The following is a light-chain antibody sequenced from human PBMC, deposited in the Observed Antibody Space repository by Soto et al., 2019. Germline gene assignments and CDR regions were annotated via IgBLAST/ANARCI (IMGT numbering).Light chain of an antibody. V-gene: IGKV1-5*01. J-gene: IGKJ2*01. CDR2: GGS. CDR3: HQYVTSSPT. Sequence: DIQMTQSPSTLSASVGDRVTITCRARQSISVYLAGYQQRPGEAPKLLIYGGSSLESGVPSRFSGNGSGTEFTLTISSLQPTDFATYYCHQYVTSSPTFGQGTKLEI. CDR1: QSISVY.